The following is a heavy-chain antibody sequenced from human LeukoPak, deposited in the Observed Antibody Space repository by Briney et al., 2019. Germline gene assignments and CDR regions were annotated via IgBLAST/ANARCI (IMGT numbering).Heavy chain of an antibody. Sequence: GASVKVPCKASGYTFTSYYMHWARQAPGQGLEWMGIINPSGGTTSYAQTFQGRVTMTRDTSTSTVYMELSRLRSEDTAVYYCARPSMATAGFHYYRMDVWGQGTTVTVSS. J-gene: IGHJ6*02. V-gene: IGHV1-46*01. D-gene: IGHD5-24*01. CDR1: GYTFTSYY. CDR3: ARPSMATAGFHYYRMDV. CDR2: INPSGGTT.